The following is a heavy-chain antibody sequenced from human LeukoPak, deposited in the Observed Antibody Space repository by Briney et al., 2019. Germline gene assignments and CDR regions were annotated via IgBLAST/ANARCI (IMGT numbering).Heavy chain of an antibody. CDR1: GFAFNTYA. V-gene: IGHV3-30-3*01. CDR3: ARSGGLPKFDW. J-gene: IGHJ4*02. Sequence: PARSLRLSCAASGFAFNTYAMHWSRQAPGKALEWVTVISYDGNTIHYADSVKGRFTISRDNSKNTLYLQMDSLRPEDTAIYYCARSGGLPKFDWWGQGTLVTVSS. CDR2: ISYDGNTI.